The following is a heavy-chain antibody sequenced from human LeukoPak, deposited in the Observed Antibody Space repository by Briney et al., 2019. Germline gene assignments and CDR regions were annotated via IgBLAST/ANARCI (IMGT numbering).Heavy chain of an antibody. D-gene: IGHD3-10*01. Sequence: PGESLKISCKGSGYSFTSYWIGWVRQMPGKGLERMGIIYPGDSDTSSSPSFQGQVTISADKSSSTAYLQWSSLKASDTAMYYCARQATMVRGAGDYYYGMDVWGQGTTVTVSS. J-gene: IGHJ6*02. CDR2: IYPGDSDT. CDR1: GYSFTSYW. CDR3: ARQATMVRGAGDYYYGMDV. V-gene: IGHV5-51*01.